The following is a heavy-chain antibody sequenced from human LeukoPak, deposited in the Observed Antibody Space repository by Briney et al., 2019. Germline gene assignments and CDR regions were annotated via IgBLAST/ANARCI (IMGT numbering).Heavy chain of an antibody. CDR3: ARHRSDSSSSPIDY. J-gene: IGHJ4*02. Sequence: GESLKISCKGSGYSFSNYYIGWVRQMPGKGLEWMAIVSPSDSDTRYCPSFRGQVTISADKSISTVYLQWGSLEASDTAIYYCARHRSDSSSSPIDYWGRGTLVTVSS. CDR2: VSPSDSDT. D-gene: IGHD6-6*01. CDR1: GYSFSNYY. V-gene: IGHV5-51*01.